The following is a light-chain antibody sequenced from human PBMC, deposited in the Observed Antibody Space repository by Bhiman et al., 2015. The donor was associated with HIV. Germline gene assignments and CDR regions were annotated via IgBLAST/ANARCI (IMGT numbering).Light chain of an antibody. Sequence: SYELTQPPSVSVSPGQTASITCSGDKLGDKYAYWYQQKPGQSPVLVIYQDNKRPSGIPERFSGSNSGDTATLIINGAQAIDDGDYYCQAWDSGTVIFGGGTKLTVL. CDR1: KLGDKY. J-gene: IGLJ2*01. CDR3: QAWDSGTVI. CDR2: QDN. V-gene: IGLV3-1*01.